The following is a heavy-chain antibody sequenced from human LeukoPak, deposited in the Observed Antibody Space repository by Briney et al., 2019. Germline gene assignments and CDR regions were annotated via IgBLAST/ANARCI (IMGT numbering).Heavy chain of an antibody. Sequence: GGSLRLSCEASGFTFSSYWMHWVRQTPGEGLGWVSRINSDGRSTTYAASVKGRFTISRDNAKNTLYLQMNSLRAEDTAVYYCARAAESLFPLDSWGQGTLVTVSS. CDR1: GFTFSSYW. CDR2: INSDGRST. V-gene: IGHV3-74*01. J-gene: IGHJ4*02. CDR3: ARAAESLFPLDS. D-gene: IGHD3-10*01.